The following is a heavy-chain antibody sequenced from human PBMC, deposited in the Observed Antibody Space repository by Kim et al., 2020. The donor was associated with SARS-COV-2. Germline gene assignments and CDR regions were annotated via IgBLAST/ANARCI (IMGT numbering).Heavy chain of an antibody. J-gene: IGHJ6*03. Sequence: SETLSLTCAVYGGSFSGYYWSWIRQPPGKGLEWIGEINHSGSTNYNPSLKTRVTISVDTPKNQSSLKLSSVTAADTAVYYCPIGTRQWLSRHYYYYMDVWGKGTTVTVSS. V-gene: IGHV4-34*01. CDR1: GGSFSGYY. CDR2: INHSGST. CDR3: PIGTRQWLSRHYYYYMDV. D-gene: IGHD6-19*01.